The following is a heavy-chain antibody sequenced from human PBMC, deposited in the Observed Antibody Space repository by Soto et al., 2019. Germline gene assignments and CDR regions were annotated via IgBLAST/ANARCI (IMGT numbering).Heavy chain of an antibody. CDR3: GRSGYSYGPFDY. CDR1: GFTVSSTY. D-gene: IGHD5-18*01. J-gene: IGHJ4*02. CDR2: IYSGGST. Sequence: GGSLRLSCAASGFTVSSTYMSWVRQAPGKWLEWVSVIYSGGSTYYANSVKGRFTISRDNSKNTLYLQMNSLRAEDTAVYYCGRSGYSYGPFDYRGQGTLVTVSS. V-gene: IGHV3-53*01.